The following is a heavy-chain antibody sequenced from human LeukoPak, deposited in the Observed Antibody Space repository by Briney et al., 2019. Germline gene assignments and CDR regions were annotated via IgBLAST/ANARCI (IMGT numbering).Heavy chain of an antibody. CDR3: ARGKKAYYFDY. Sequence: GGSLRLSCAASEFTFSSYEMNWVRQAPGKGLEWVANIKQDGSEKYYVDSVKGRFTISRDNAKISLYLQMNSLRAEDTAVYYCARGKKAYYFDYWGQGTLVTVSS. J-gene: IGHJ4*02. V-gene: IGHV3-7*01. CDR2: IKQDGSEK. CDR1: EFTFSSYE.